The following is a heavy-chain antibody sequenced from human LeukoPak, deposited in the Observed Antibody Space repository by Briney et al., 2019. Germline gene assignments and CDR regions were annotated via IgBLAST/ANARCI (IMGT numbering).Heavy chain of an antibody. Sequence: GGSLRLSCAASGFTFDDYAMHWVRQAPGKGLEWVSGISWNSGSIGYADSVKGRFTISRDNAKNSLYLQMNSLRAEDTALYYCAKDTQQQLVPSDAFDIWGQGTMVTVSS. J-gene: IGHJ3*02. CDR1: GFTFDDYA. V-gene: IGHV3-9*01. D-gene: IGHD6-13*01. CDR2: ISWNSGSI. CDR3: AKDTQQQLVPSDAFDI.